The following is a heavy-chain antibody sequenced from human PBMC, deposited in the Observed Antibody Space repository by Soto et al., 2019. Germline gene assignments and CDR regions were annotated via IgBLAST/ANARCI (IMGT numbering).Heavy chain of an antibody. Sequence: SETLSLTCSVSGDSISNSRFYWAWIRQPPGEGLEWIGSIYHTGNAYYNPSLKSRVTIFVDTSKNQFPLKLTSVTAADTALYYCARDYFDSSDYTTNWFDPWGQGALVTVSS. V-gene: IGHV4-39*01. CDR1: GDSISNSRFY. J-gene: IGHJ5*02. D-gene: IGHD3-22*01. CDR2: IYHTGNA. CDR3: ARDYFDSSDYTTNWFDP.